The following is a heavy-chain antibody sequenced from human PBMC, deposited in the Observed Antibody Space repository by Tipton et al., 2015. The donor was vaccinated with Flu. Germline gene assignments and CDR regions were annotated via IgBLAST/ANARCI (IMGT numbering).Heavy chain of an antibody. Sequence: LRLSCTVSSGSIRSTNYFCAWIRQPPGKRLELIGSIYPSGTTYYNPSLKSRVTISVYTSKNQFSLNLRSVTAADTAVYYCARDIFGYGNFDSWGQGTLVTVSS. V-gene: IGHV4-39*01. CDR1: SGSIRSTNYF. J-gene: IGHJ4*02. CDR2: IYPSGTT. D-gene: IGHD3-3*02. CDR3: ARDIFGYGNFDS.